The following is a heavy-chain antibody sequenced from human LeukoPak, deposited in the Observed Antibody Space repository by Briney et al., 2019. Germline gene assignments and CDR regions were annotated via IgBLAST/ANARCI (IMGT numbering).Heavy chain of an antibody. J-gene: IGHJ6*03. D-gene: IGHD3-22*01. Sequence: GGSLRLSCAASGFTFSDYCMSWIRQAPGKGLEWVSYISSSGSTIYYADSVKGRFTISRDNAKSSLYLQMNSLRAEDTAVYYCARTPYDSSGYYASDYMDVWGKGTTVTVSS. V-gene: IGHV3-11*04. CDR3: ARTPYDSSGYYASDYMDV. CDR1: GFTFSDYC. CDR2: ISSSGSTI.